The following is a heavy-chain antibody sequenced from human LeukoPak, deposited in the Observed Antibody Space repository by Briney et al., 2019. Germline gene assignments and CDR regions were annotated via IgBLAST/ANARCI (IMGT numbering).Heavy chain of an antibody. CDR1: GFTFSSYA. D-gene: IGHD3-3*01. J-gene: IGHJ6*02. CDR3: ARDHDDFWSGYYYYYYYGMDV. V-gene: IGHV3-48*01. Sequence: GGSLRLSCAASGFTFSSYAMSWVRQAPGKGLEWVSYISSSSSTIYYADSVKGRFTISRDNAKNSLYLQMNSLRGEDTAVYYCARDHDDFWSGYYYYYYYGMDVWGQGTTVTVSS. CDR2: ISSSSSTI.